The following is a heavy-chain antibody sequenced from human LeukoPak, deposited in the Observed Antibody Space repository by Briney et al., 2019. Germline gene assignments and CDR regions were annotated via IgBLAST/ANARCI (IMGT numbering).Heavy chain of an antibody. CDR1: GFTFSIYC. CDR3: ARIACTGGNCKPYYYYGLDV. J-gene: IGHJ6*02. Sequence: GRSLRLSCAAAGFTFSIYCRHWVRQAPGKGLVWVVVILYDGSIKYYAASVKGRFNFSRDNSKHNMYLQMNSLRAEDTAVYYCARIACTGGNCKPYYYYGLDVWGQGTTVTVS. CDR2: ILYDGSIK. V-gene: IGHV3-33*01. D-gene: IGHD2-8*02.